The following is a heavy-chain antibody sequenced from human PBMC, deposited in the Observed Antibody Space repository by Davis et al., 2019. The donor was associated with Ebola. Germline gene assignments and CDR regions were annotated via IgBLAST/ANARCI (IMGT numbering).Heavy chain of an antibody. CDR1: GYTFTSYY. CDR2: INPSGGST. CDR3: ARDLQYYDILTGPVDY. V-gene: IGHV1-46*01. Sequence: AASVKVSCKASGYTFTSYYMHWVRQAPGQGLEWMGIINPSGGSTSYAQKFQGRVTMTRDTSTSTVYMELSSLRSEDTAVYYCARDLQYYDILTGPVDYWGQGTLVTVSS. D-gene: IGHD3-9*01. J-gene: IGHJ4*02.